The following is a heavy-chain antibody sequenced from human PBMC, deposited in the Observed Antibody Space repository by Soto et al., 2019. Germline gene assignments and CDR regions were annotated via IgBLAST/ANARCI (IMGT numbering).Heavy chain of an antibody. V-gene: IGHV4-31*03. CDR1: GGSISSGGYY. J-gene: IGHJ5*02. D-gene: IGHD2-15*01. Sequence: SETLSLTCTVSGGSISSGGYYWSWSRQHPGEGLEWIGYIYYSGNTYYNPSLKRRVTISVDTSKNQFSLKLSSVTAADTAVYYCARELMGLLPIRYCSGGSCLTYNWFDPWGQGTLVTVSS. CDR2: IYYSGNT. CDR3: ARELMGLLPIRYCSGGSCLTYNWFDP.